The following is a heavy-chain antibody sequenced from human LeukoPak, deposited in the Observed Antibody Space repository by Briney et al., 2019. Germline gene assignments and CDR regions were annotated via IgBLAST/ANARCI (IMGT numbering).Heavy chain of an antibody. CDR3: ARGPPYYYDSSGGFDI. J-gene: IGHJ3*02. CDR1: GFTFSSYD. D-gene: IGHD3-22*01. CDR2: IGTAGDT. Sequence: QAGGSLRLSCAASGFTFSSYDMHWVRQATGKGLEWVSAIGTAGDTYYPGSVKGRFTTSRENAKNSLYLQMNSLRAGDTAVYYCARGPPYYYDSSGGFDIWGQGTMVTVSS. V-gene: IGHV3-13*01.